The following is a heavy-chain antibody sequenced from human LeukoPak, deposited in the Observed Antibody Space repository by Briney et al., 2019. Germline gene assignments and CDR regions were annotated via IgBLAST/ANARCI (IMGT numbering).Heavy chain of an antibody. CDR1: GHSFTSYG. V-gene: IGHV1-2*06. CDR3: ARTPRRTYGWFDP. D-gene: IGHD1-7*01. Sequence: ASVKVSCKASGHSFTSYGVSWVRQAPGQGLEWMGRINPNSGGTNYAQKFQGRVTMTRDTSISTAYMELSRLRSDDTAVYYCARTPRRTYGWFDPWGQGTLVTVSS. J-gene: IGHJ5*02. CDR2: INPNSGGT.